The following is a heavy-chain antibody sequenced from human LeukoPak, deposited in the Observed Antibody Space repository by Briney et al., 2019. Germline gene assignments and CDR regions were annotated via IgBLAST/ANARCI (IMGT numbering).Heavy chain of an antibody. V-gene: IGHV3-74*01. D-gene: IGHD3-22*01. CDR3: ATSSGYHLDFDY. CDR1: GFTFSSYW. Sequence: PGGSLRLSCAASGFTFSSYWMHWVRQAPGKGLVWVSRINSDGSSTSYADSVKGRFTISRDNAKNTLYLQMNSLRAEDTAVYYCATSSGYHLDFDYWGQGTLVTVSS. J-gene: IGHJ4*02. CDR2: INSDGSST.